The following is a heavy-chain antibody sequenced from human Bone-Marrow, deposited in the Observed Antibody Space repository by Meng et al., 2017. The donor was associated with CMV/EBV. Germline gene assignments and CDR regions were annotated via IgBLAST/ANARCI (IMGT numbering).Heavy chain of an antibody. CDR2: ITGSGGGT. Sequence: GESLKISCAASGFTFSSYAMNWVRQAPGKGLQWVSGITGSGGGTYYADSVKGRFTISRDNSKKTLYLHMNSLRVEDTAVYYCAKDFSRLYGRGCFDYWGQGTPVTVSS. J-gene: IGHJ4*02. D-gene: IGHD6-19*01. CDR3: AKDFSRLYGRGCFDY. V-gene: IGHV3-23*01. CDR1: GFTFSSYA.